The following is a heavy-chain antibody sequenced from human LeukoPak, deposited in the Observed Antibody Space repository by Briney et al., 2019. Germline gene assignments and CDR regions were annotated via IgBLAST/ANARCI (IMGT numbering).Heavy chain of an antibody. CDR3: ARVGHIAAAGTYDY. V-gene: IGHV4-4*08. CDR2: IFHSGSS. CDR1: GGSISSYY. Sequence: PSETLSLTCTVSGGSISSYYWSWIRQSPGKGLEWIGNIFHSGSSNYSPSLKSRVTVSFDTSKNQFSLNLSSVTAADTAVYYCARVGHIAAAGTYDYSGQGTLVTVSS. D-gene: IGHD6-13*01. J-gene: IGHJ4*02.